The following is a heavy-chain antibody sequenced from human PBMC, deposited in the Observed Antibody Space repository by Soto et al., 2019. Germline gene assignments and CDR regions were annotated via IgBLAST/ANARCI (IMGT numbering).Heavy chain of an antibody. CDR1: GFSFTTAGVA. J-gene: IGHJ4*02. Sequence: QITLQESGPTLVKPTQTLTLTCTFSGFSFTTAGVAVGWIRQTPGGALEWLTLIYYNDDRRFSPSLKTSLTTTGDTSKNQVVLSLTNVDPGDTATYFCAHSDGGYEIIYFDFWGQGIPVTVSS. V-gene: IGHV2-5*01. CDR2: IYYNDDR. CDR3: AHSDGGYEIIYFDF. D-gene: IGHD5-12*01.